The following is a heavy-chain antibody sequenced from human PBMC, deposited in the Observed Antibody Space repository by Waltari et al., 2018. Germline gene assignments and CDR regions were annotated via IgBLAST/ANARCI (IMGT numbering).Heavy chain of an antibody. CDR3: AASTIAVAGGFDY. J-gene: IGHJ4*02. D-gene: IGHD6-19*01. V-gene: IGHV6-1*01. CDR2: TYYRAKWDN. CDR1: GDSVSSNSAA. Sequence: QVQLQQSGPGLVKSSQTLSLTCAISGDSVSSNSAAWNWIRQSPSRGLEWLGRTYYRAKWDNEEAVSVKSRITSNPDTSKNQCSLQLNTVTPEDTAVYYCAASTIAVAGGFDYWGQGTLVTVSS.